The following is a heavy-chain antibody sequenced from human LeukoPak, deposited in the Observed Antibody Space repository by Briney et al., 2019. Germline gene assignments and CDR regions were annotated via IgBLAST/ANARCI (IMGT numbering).Heavy chain of an antibody. CDR1: GFTFSSYG. Sequence: PGGSLRLSCAASGFTFSSYGMHWVRQAPGKGLEWVSSISSSSSYIYYADSVKGRFTISRDNAKNSLYLQMNSLRAEDTAVYYCATVLWFGELLFGFDYWGQGTLVTVSS. V-gene: IGHV3-21*01. CDR3: ATVLWFGELLFGFDY. D-gene: IGHD3-10*01. J-gene: IGHJ4*02. CDR2: ISSSSSYI.